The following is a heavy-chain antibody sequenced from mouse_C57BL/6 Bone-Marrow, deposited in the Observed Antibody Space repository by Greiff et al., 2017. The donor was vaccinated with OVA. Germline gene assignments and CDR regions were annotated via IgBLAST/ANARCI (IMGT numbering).Heavy chain of an antibody. CDR1: GYSITSGYY. CDR2: ISYDGSN. J-gene: IGHJ2*01. D-gene: IGHD2-5*01. V-gene: IGHV3-6*01. CDR3: ARGHSNYDY. Sequence: EVKLQESGPGLVKPSQSLSLTCSVTGYSITSGYYWNWIRQFPGNKLEWMGYISYDGSNNYNPSLKNRISITRDTSKNQFCLKLNSVTTEDTATYYCARGHSNYDYWGQGTTLTVSS.